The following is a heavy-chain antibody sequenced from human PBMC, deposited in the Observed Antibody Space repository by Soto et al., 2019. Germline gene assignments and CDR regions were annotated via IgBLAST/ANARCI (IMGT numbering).Heavy chain of an antibody. V-gene: IGHV4-4*02. Sequence: QVQLQESGPGLVKPSGTLSVTCAVSSGSISSTNWWSWVRQPPGKGLEWIGEIYHSGSINYNPSLKSRLTISIDKSKNQFSLTLNSVTAADTAVYYCGRALRGFSAFDIWGQGTMVTVSS. D-gene: IGHD3-16*01. J-gene: IGHJ3*02. CDR2: IYHSGSI. CDR3: GRALRGFSAFDI. CDR1: SGSISSTNW.